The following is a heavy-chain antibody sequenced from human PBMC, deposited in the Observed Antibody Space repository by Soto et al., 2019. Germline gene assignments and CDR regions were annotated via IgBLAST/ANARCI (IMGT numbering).Heavy chain of an antibody. D-gene: IGHD2-15*01. CDR3: AKVRYRSLIGQYYDMDV. J-gene: IGHJ6*03. CDR1: RGDFSKFI. Sequence: AAVKISCKDTRGDFSKFIVTWVGQAPGLGLAWVGGIIPIFGTANYAQKFQGRVTITADESTSTSYMEANNLRSEDTAVYYCAKVRYRSLIGQYYDMDV. V-gene: IGHV1-69*01. CDR2: IIPIFGTA.